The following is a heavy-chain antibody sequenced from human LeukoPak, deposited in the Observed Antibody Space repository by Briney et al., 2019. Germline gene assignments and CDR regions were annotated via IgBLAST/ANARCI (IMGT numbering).Heavy chain of an antibody. CDR3: AREGHYYDSSGYYYVFDY. CDR2: IYSGGST. J-gene: IGHJ4*02. V-gene: IGHV3-53*01. CDR1: GFTVSSNY. Sequence: GGSLRLSCAASGFTVSSNYMSWVRQAPGKGLEWVSVIYSGGSTYYADSVKGRFTISRDNSKNTLYLQMNSLRAEDTAVYYCAREGHYYDSSGYYYVFDYWGQGTLVTVSS. D-gene: IGHD3-22*01.